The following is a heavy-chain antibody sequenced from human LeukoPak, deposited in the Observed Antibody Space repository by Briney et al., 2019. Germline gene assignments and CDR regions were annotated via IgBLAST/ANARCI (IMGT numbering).Heavy chain of an antibody. CDR3: ARASRYYDSSGLDY. CDR2: VSHTGTT. CDR1: GGSISPYY. Sequence: SETLSLTCAVSGGSISPYYWTWIRQPPGKGLEWIGFVSHTGTTNYSPSLKSRVTVSLDTSSNQFSLMLSSVTAADTAVYYCARASRYYDSSGLDYWGRGTLVTVSS. J-gene: IGHJ4*02. D-gene: IGHD3-22*01. V-gene: IGHV4-59*01.